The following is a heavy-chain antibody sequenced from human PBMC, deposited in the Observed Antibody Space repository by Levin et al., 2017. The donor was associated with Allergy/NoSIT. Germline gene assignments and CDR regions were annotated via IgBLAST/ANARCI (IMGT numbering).Heavy chain of an antibody. J-gene: IGHJ3*02. CDR3: ARSKYSTAWFGAFDI. CDR2: IYYSGST. V-gene: IGHV4-30-4*01. Sequence: SQTLSLTCTVSGGSISSGDYYWSWIRQPPGKGLEWIGYIYYSGSTNYNPSLKSRVTISVDTSKNQFSLKLSSVTAADTAVYYCARSKYSTAWFGAFDIWGQGTMVTVSS. D-gene: IGHD6-19*01. CDR1: GGSISSGDYY.